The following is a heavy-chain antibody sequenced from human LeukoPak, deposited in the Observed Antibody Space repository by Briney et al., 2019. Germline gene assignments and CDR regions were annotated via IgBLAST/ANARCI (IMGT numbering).Heavy chain of an antibody. CDR3: AKSNGYGLVDI. Sequence: TSETLSLTCAVYGGSFSDYYWSWIRQPPGKGLEWIGEINHSGSTNYNPSLKSRVTILVDTSKNQFSLKLNSVTAADTAVYYCAKSNGYGLVDIWGQGTMVTVSS. D-gene: IGHD3-10*01. CDR2: INHSGST. J-gene: IGHJ3*02. V-gene: IGHV4-34*01. CDR1: GGSFSDYY.